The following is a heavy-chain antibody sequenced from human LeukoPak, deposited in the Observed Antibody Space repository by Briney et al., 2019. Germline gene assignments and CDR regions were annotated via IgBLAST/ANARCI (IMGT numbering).Heavy chain of an antibody. Sequence: SETLSLTCAVSGGSISSNSYYWGWIRQPPGKGLEWIGSIYYSGSTYYNPSLKSRFTISVETSKNKFTRKVRYVTAADTAVYYCARTRYYYNSRSYGAPYYFDYWGQGTLVTVSS. CDR2: IYYSGST. CDR3: ARTRYYYNSRSYGAPYYFDY. J-gene: IGHJ4*02. CDR1: GGSISSNSYY. V-gene: IGHV4-39*01. D-gene: IGHD3-10*01.